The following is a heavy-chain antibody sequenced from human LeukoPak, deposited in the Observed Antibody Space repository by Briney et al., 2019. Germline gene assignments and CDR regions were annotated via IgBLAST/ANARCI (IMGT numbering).Heavy chain of an antibody. CDR3: ATGTVATILFDY. V-gene: IGHV1-24*01. J-gene: IGHJ4*02. CDR1: GYTLTELS. CDR2: FDPEDGET. Sequence: ASVKVSCKVSGYTLTELSMHWVRQAPGKGLEWMGGFDPEDGETIYAQKFQGRVTMTEDTSTDTAYMELSSLRSEDTAVYYCATGTVATILFDYWGQGTLVTVSS. D-gene: IGHD5-12*01.